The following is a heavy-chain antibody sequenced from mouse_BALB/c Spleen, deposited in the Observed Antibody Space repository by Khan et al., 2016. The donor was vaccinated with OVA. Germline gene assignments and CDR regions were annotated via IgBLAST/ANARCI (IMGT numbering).Heavy chain of an antibody. J-gene: IGHJ3*01. CDR1: GFTFSDYY. CDR3: VRAGYGAFAY. V-gene: IGHV5-4*02. D-gene: IGHD1-1*02. Sequence: EVELVESGGGLVKPGGSLKLSCAASGFTFSDYYMYWVRQTPEKRLEWVATISDGGTSTYYPDSVKGRFTISRDNAKNSLYLKMSRLKSEDTAILYCVRAGYGAFAYWGQGTLVTVSA. CDR2: ISDGGTST.